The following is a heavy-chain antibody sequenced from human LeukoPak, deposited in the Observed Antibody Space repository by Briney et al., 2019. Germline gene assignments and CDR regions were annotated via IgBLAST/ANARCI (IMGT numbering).Heavy chain of an antibody. D-gene: IGHD6-19*01. Sequence: PGGSLRLSCAASGFTVSSIYMTWVRQAPGKGLEWVSVIYSGGSTYYADSAKGRFTISRDNAMNKVYLQMNSLRAEDTAVYYCASGQQWLVPGYWGQGTLVTVSS. CDR2: IYSGGST. CDR1: GFTVSSIY. V-gene: IGHV3-66*01. CDR3: ASGQQWLVPGY. J-gene: IGHJ4*02.